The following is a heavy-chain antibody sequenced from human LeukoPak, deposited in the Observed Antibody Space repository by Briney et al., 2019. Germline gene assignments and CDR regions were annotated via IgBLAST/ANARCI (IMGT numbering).Heavy chain of an antibody. Sequence: GGSLRLSCAASGFTFSSHDMNWVRQAPGKGLEWISYITSSGSTIYYADSVKGRFTISRDNAKNSLYLQINSLRRDDTAVYYCARDVGATTSAVFDIWGQGTMVTVSS. D-gene: IGHD1-26*01. J-gene: IGHJ3*02. CDR1: GFTFSSHD. V-gene: IGHV3-48*03. CDR3: ARDVGATTSAVFDI. CDR2: ITSSGSTI.